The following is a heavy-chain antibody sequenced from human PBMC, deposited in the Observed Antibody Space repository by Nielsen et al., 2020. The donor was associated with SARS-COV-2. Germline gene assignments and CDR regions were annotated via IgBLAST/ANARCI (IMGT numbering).Heavy chain of an antibody. CDR1: GFTFDDYG. Sequence: GGSLRLSCAASGFTFDDYGMSWVRQAPGKGLEWVSGSNWNGGSTGYADSVKGRFTISRDNAKNSLYLQMNSLRAEDTALYHCARAYCSSTSCHLYYYGMDVWGQGTTVTVSS. CDR3: ARAYCSSTSCHLYYYGMDV. V-gene: IGHV3-20*01. J-gene: IGHJ6*02. CDR2: SNWNGGST. D-gene: IGHD2-2*01.